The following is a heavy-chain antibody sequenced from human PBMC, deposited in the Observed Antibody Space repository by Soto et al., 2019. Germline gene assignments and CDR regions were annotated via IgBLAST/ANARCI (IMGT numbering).Heavy chain of an antibody. CDR2: IYYSGST. CDR1: GGSPSTSSYY. V-gene: IGHV4-39*01. D-gene: IGHD3-10*01. J-gene: IGHJ6*02. CDR3: ARIYGSVSKTYYYNYYGMDV. Sequence: ETLCLRYSVSGGSPSTSSYYLGWIRQPPRKGLEWIGSIYYSGSTYYNPSLKSRVTISVDTSKNQFSLKLSSVTAADTAVYYCARIYGSVSKTYYYNYYGMDVCCQ.